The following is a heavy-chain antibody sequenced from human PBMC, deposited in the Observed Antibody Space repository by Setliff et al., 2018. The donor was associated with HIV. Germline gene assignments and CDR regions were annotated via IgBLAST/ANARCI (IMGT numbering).Heavy chain of an antibody. V-gene: IGHV3-23*01. J-gene: IGHJ4*02. D-gene: IGHD3-22*01. CDR3: ARDWGNSGYLYYFDY. CDR1: GFTFSSYA. Sequence: LRLSCAASGFTFSSYAMSWVRQAPGKGLEWVSGISGSGGSTSYADSVKGRFTISRDNSKNTLYLQMSSLRAEDTAVYYCARDWGNSGYLYYFDYWGQGTLVTVSS. CDR2: ISGSGGST.